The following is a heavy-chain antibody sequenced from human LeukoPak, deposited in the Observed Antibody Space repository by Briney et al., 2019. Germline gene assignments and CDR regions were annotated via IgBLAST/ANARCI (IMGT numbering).Heavy chain of an antibody. D-gene: IGHD2-21*02. J-gene: IGHJ4*02. CDR3: ARGPAYCGADCYYYFVY. Sequence: GGSLRLSCAASGFTFGTYWMSGVHEAPGKGREGGANIKQDGSEKSYVDSVKGRLTISRDNAKNSLYLQMNSLRAEDTAVYYCARGPAYCGADCYYYFVYWGQGTLVTVSS. V-gene: IGHV3-7*04. CDR1: GFTFGTYW. CDR2: IKQDGSEK.